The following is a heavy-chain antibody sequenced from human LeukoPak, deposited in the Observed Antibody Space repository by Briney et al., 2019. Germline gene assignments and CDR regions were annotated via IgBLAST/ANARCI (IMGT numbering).Heavy chain of an antibody. CDR1: GVSISSLS. CDR3: ARGSDSYGYPYYYYYYMDV. CDR2: ISNTGAT. Sequence: PSDTLSLTCTVSGVSISSLSWSWIRQPPGGGLESIGSISNTGATNYKPSLKRRVTISVDTSNNEVSLKVNSVNAADTAVYYCARGSDSYGYPYYYYYYMDVWGKGTTVTVSS. D-gene: IGHD5-18*01. V-gene: IGHV4-59*07. J-gene: IGHJ6*03.